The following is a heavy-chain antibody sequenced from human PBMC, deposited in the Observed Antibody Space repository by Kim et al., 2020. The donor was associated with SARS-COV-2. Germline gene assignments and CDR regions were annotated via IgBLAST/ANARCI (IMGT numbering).Heavy chain of an antibody. Sequence: SLKTRLTISKDTSKNQVVLTMTNMDPVDTATYYCARIFYGSGSPTYYFDYWGQGTLVTVSS. CDR3: ARIFYGSGSPTYYFDY. V-gene: IGHV2-70*01. J-gene: IGHJ4*02. D-gene: IGHD3-10*01.